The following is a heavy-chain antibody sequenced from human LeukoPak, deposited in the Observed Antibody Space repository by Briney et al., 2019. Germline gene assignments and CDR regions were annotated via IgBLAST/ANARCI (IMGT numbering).Heavy chain of an antibody. CDR3: ARGGSITMIVVVITHPFDY. V-gene: IGHV4-38-2*02. CDR1: GYSISSGYY. J-gene: IGHJ4*02. CDR2: TYHSGST. D-gene: IGHD3-22*01. Sequence: PSETLSLTCTVSGYSISSGYYWGWIRQPPGKGLEWIGSTYHSGSTYYNPSLKSRVTISVDTSKNQFSLKLSSVTAADTAVYYCARGGSITMIVVVITHPFDYWGQGTLVTVSS.